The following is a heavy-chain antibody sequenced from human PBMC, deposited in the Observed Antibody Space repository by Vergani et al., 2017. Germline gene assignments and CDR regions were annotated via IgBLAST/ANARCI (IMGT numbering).Heavy chain of an antibody. CDR2: ISYDGSNN. Sequence: QVQLVESGGGVVQPGRSLRLSCAASGFTFSSYAMHWVRQAPGKGLEWVAVISYDGSNNYYADSVKGRFTISRDNSKNTLYLQMNSLRAEDTAVYYCASGYSGSYLDALGNAFDIWGQGTMVTVSS. J-gene: IGHJ3*02. CDR1: GFTFSSYA. V-gene: IGHV3-30*04. CDR3: ASGYSGSYLDALGNAFDI. D-gene: IGHD1-26*01.